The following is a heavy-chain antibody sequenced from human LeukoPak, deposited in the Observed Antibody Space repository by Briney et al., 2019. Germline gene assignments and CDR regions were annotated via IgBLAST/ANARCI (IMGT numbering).Heavy chain of an antibody. CDR3: ARDGIQDTAMVHSWFDP. Sequence: PGGSLRLSCAASGFTFSSYAMHWVRQAPGKGLEYVSAISSNGGSTYYANSVKGRFTISRDNSKNTLYLQMGSLRAEDMAVYYCARDGIQDTAMVHSWFDPWGQGTLVTVSS. CDR1: GFTFSSYA. J-gene: IGHJ5*02. CDR2: ISSNGGST. V-gene: IGHV3-64*01. D-gene: IGHD5-18*01.